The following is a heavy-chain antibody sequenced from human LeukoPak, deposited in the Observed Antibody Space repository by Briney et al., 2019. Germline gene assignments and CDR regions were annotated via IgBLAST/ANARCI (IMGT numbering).Heavy chain of an antibody. D-gene: IGHD3-3*01. CDR3: ARDYFDFWSGYYSGGTNWFDP. V-gene: IGHV1-69*05. CDR1: GGTFSSYA. CDR2: IIPIFGTA. Sequence: SVKVSCKASGGTFSSYAISWVRQAPGQGLEWMGRIIPIFGTANYAQEFQGRVTITTDESTSTAYMELSSLRSGDTAVYYCARDYFDFWSGYYSGGTNWFDPWGQGTLVTVSS. J-gene: IGHJ5*02.